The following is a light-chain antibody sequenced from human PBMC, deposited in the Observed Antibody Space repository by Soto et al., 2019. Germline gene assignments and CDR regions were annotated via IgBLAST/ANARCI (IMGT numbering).Light chain of an antibody. V-gene: IGKV2D-29*01. CDR1: QSLLHTNGKTY. CDR2: EVS. J-gene: IGKJ4*01. CDR3: LQSLQLPTN. Sequence: DIVVTQTPLSLSVTPGQPASISCKSSQSLLHTNGKTYLYWYLQRPGQPPQPLIYEVSSRFSGVAERFRGSGSGTDFTLNISWVQAQDVGVYYCLQSLQLPTNFGGRTKMDIK.